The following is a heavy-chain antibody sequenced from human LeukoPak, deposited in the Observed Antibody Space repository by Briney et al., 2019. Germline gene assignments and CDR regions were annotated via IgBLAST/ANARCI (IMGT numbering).Heavy chain of an antibody. D-gene: IGHD6-6*01. CDR1: GGSISRGSYY. CDR3: ARASIEYSSSSDQPYYYYYMDV. V-gene: IGHV4-61*02. CDR2: IYTSGST. J-gene: IGHJ6*03. Sequence: RSSETLSLTCTVSGGSISRGSYYWSWIRQPAGKGLEWIGRIYTSGSTNYNPSLKSRVTISVDTSKNQSSLKLSSVTAADTAVYYCARASIEYSSSSDQPYYYYYMDVWGKGTTVTVSS.